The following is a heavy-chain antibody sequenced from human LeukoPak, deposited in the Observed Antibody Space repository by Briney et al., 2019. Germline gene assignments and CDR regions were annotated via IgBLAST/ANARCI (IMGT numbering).Heavy chain of an antibody. Sequence: PSETLSLTCTVSGGSISSYYWSWIRQPPGKGLEWIGYIYYSGSTNYNPSLKSRVTISVDTSKNQSSLKLSSVTAADTALYYCASSDFWSGYRLDYWGQGTLVTVSS. V-gene: IGHV4-59*01. CDR2: IYYSGST. CDR1: GGSISSYY. D-gene: IGHD3-3*01. CDR3: ASSDFWSGYRLDY. J-gene: IGHJ4*02.